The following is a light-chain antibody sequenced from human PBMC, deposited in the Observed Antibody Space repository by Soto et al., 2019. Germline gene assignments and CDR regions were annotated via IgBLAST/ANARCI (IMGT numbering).Light chain of an antibody. CDR2: DAS. V-gene: IGKV1-5*01. Sequence: DIQMNQSPSTVSASVGDRVTITCRASQSINSWLAWYQQKPGKAPKLLIYDASNLESGVPSRFSGSGSGTEFTLTISSLQPDDFATYYCQHYTSYSEAFGQGTKADVK. CDR1: QSINSW. J-gene: IGKJ1*01. CDR3: QHYTSYSEA.